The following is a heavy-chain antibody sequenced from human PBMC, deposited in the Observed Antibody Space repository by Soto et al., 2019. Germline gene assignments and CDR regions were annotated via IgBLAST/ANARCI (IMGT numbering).Heavy chain of an antibody. D-gene: IGHD3-22*01. CDR2: INAGIGDT. CDR1: GYTFTSYA. J-gene: IGHJ4*02. V-gene: IGHV1-3*01. Sequence: GASVKVSCKASGYTFTSYAMHWVRQAPGQRLEWMGWINAGIGDTQYSQDFQGRVTITGDTSASTASMELSGLRSADTAVYYCARVVPLYDRTSPLDYWGQGTLVTVSS. CDR3: ARVVPLYDRTSPLDY.